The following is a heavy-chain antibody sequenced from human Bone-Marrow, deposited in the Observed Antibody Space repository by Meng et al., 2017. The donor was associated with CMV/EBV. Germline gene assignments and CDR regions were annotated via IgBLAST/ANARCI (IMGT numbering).Heavy chain of an antibody. J-gene: IGHJ4*02. CDR1: GYTFTSYY. CDR2: INPSGGST. D-gene: IGHD3-22*01. CDR3: ARADYYDSSGYYFDY. V-gene: IGHV1-46*01. Sequence: SGYTFTSYYRHWVRQAPGQGLEWMGIINPSGGSTSYAQKFQGRVTMTRDTSTSTVYMELSSLRSEDTAVYYCARADYYDSSGYYFDYWGQGTLVTVSS.